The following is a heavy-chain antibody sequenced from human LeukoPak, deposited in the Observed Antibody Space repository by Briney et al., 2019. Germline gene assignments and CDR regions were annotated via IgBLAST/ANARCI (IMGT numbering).Heavy chain of an antibody. CDR3: ARGPATIFGVVTAYYFDY. CDR2: IYYSGST. J-gene: IGHJ4*01. Sequence: PSETLSLTCAVSGGSISSNGYYWGWIRQPPGQGLEWVGSIYYSGSTYYTPSLKSRVTISVDTSKNQFSLKLSSVTAADTAVYYCARGPATIFGVVTAYYFDYWGHGTLVTVSS. CDR1: GGSISSNGYY. V-gene: IGHV4-39*01. D-gene: IGHD3-3*01.